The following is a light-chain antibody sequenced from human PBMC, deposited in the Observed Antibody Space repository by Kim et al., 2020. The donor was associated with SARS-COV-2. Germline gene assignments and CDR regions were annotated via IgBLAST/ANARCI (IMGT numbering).Light chain of an antibody. CDR2: EVN. CDR1: SRDVGSFDY. J-gene: IGLJ2*01. V-gene: IGLV2-8*01. Sequence: QSALTQPPSASGSPGQSVTISCTGTSRDVGSFDYVSWYRQHPGKPPKLILYEVNKRTSEVPDRFSGSKSGNTASLTVSGLQAEDEADYYCASFAGISNLIFGAGTQLTVL. CDR3: ASFAGISNLI.